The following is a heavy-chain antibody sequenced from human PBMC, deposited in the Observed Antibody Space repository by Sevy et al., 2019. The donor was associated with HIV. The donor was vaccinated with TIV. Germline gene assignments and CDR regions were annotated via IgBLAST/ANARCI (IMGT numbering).Heavy chain of an antibody. CDR3: AKGYVLRFLEWLPPGPSTHDAFDI. J-gene: IGHJ3*02. CDR2: ISGSGGST. CDR1: GFTFSSYA. V-gene: IGHV3-23*01. D-gene: IGHD3-3*01. Sequence: GGSLRLSCAASGFTFSSYAMSWVRQAPGKGLEWVSAISGSGGSTYYADSVKGRFTISRDNSKNTVYLQMNSLRAEDTAVYYCAKGYVLRFLEWLPPGPSTHDAFDIWGQGTMVTVSS.